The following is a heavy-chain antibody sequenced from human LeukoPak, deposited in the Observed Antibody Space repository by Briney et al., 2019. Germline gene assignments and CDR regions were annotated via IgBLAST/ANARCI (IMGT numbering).Heavy chain of an antibody. CDR1: GGSISSYY. Sequence: SETLSLTCTVSGGSISSYYCTWIRQPPGKGLEWIGYIYNSGSTNYNPSLKSRVTISVDTSKNQFSLKLSSVTAADTAVYYCARTMRDYDSSGYYYLDAFDIWGQGTMVTVSS. CDR2: IYNSGST. V-gene: IGHV4-59*08. D-gene: IGHD3-22*01. J-gene: IGHJ3*02. CDR3: ARTMRDYDSSGYYYLDAFDI.